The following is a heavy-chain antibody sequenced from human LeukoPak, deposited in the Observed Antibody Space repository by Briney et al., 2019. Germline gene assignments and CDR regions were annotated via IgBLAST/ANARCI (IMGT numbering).Heavy chain of an antibody. J-gene: IGHJ4*02. Sequence: GGSLRLSCAASGFSFSSYDMSWVRQAPGQGLEWVSFIDGRGVIEKYADSVKGRFTISRDNSKNTLYLHMHTLRAEDTAVYYCAGDPSWRHDSWGLGSLVTVSS. V-gene: IGHV3-23*01. CDR3: AGDPSWRHDS. CDR1: GFSFSSYD. D-gene: IGHD3-10*01. CDR2: IDGRGVIE.